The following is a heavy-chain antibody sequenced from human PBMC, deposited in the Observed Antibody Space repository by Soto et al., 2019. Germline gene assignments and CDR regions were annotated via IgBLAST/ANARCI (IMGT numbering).Heavy chain of an antibody. J-gene: IGHJ4*02. V-gene: IGHV4-59*01. D-gene: IGHD3-22*01. CDR3: ARASFSGYSPFDY. Sequence: SETLSLTCTVSGGSISSYYWSWIRQPPGKGLEWIGYIYYNGSTNYNPSLKSRVTISVDTSKNQFSLKLSSVTAADTAVYYCARASFSGYSPFDYWGQGTLVTVSS. CDR2: IYYNGST. CDR1: GGSISSYY.